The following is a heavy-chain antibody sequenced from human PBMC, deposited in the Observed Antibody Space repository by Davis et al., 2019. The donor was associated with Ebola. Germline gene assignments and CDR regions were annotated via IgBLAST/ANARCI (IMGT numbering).Heavy chain of an antibody. CDR3: ARGGYCTGGVCYNPWFDP. D-gene: IGHD2-8*02. V-gene: IGHV1-18*01. Sequence: AASVKVSCKASGYTFTSYGISWVRQAPGQGLEWMGWISAYNGNTNYAQKLQGRVTMTTDTSTSTAYMELSSLRSEDTAVYYCARGGYCTGGVCYNPWFDPWGQGTLVTVSS. CDR1: GYTFTSYG. J-gene: IGHJ5*02. CDR2: ISAYNGNT.